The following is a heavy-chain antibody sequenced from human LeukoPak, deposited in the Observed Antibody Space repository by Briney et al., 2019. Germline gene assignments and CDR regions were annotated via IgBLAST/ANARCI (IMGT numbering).Heavy chain of an antibody. D-gene: IGHD1-26*01. CDR3: AHRAIGSHFEY. J-gene: IGHJ4*02. V-gene: IGHV2-5*02. CDR1: GFSLSTSGVG. CDR2: IYWDDDK. Sequence: VPTQVNPTQTLTLTCTYSGFSLSTSGVGVGWICQPPAKALEWLALIYWDDDKRYSPSLKSRITITKDTSKNQVVLVMTNLDPVDTATYYCAHRAIGSHFEYWGQGTLVTVSS.